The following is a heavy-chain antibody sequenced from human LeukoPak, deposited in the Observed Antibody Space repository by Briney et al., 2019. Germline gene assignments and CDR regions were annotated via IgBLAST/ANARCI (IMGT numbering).Heavy chain of an antibody. D-gene: IGHD6-13*01. CDR1: GGSITSSSYY. V-gene: IGHV4-39*01. CDR3: ARVYYSSSYDYWYFDL. CDR2: AYYSGNT. Sequence: SETLSLTCTVSGGSITSSSYYWGWIRQPPGKGLAWIGSAYYSGNTYYSSSLKSRVTISVDTSKHQFPLKLSSVTAADTAVYYCARVYYSSSYDYWYFDLWGRGTLVTVSS. J-gene: IGHJ2*01.